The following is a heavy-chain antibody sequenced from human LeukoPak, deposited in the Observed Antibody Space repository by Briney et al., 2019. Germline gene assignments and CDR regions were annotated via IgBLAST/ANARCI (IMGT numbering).Heavy chain of an antibody. CDR2: IYTSGST. Sequence: PSETLSLTCTVSGGSISSYYWSWIRQPAGKGLEWIGRIYTSGSTNYNPSLKSRVTMSVDTSKNQFSLKLSSVTAADTAVYYCARDRYYYDSSGPIGDCWGQGTLVTVSS. V-gene: IGHV4-4*07. D-gene: IGHD3-22*01. J-gene: IGHJ4*02. CDR3: ARDRYYYDSSGPIGDC. CDR1: GGSISSYY.